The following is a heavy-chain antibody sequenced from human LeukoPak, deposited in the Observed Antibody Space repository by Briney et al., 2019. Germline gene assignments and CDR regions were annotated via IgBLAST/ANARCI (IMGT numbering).Heavy chain of an antibody. J-gene: IGHJ6*03. CDR3: ARGYGSRSKYYYFYMDV. CDR1: GGTFSGYY. D-gene: IGHD3-10*01. V-gene: IGHV4-34*01. CDR2: INHSGST. Sequence: PSETLSLTCAVSGGTFSGYYLSWVRQAPGKGLEWIGEINHSGSTNYYPSLKSRVTISVDTSKTQISLKLSSVTAGDTAVYYCARGYGSRSKYYYFYMDVWGKGTTVTVSS.